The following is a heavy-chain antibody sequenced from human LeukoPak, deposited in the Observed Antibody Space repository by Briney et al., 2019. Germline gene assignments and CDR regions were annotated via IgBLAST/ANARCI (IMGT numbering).Heavy chain of an antibody. CDR1: GGSISSSSHF. D-gene: IGHD3-10*01. V-gene: IGHV4-39*01. CDR2: INYSGST. Sequence: SETLSLTCTVSGGSISSSSHFWSWLRQPPGKGLEWIASINYSGSTYYNPSLKSRVTISVDTSKNQFSLKLSSVTAADTAVFYCLRYAVSGSGIYYFEYWGQGTLVTVSS. CDR3: LRYAVSGSGIYYFEY. J-gene: IGHJ4*02.